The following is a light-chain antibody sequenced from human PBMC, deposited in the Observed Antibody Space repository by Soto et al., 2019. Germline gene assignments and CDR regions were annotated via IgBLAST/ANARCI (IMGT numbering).Light chain of an antibody. Sequence: QSALTQPASVSGSPGQSITISCTGTSSDVGGYNYVSWYQQYPGKAPKLMIYEVSNRPSGVSNRFSGSKSGNTAFLTISGLQAEDEADYYCTSYIRSSTLDYVFGTGTKVTVL. J-gene: IGLJ1*01. V-gene: IGLV2-14*01. CDR2: EVS. CDR1: SSDVGGYNY. CDR3: TSYIRSSTLDYV.